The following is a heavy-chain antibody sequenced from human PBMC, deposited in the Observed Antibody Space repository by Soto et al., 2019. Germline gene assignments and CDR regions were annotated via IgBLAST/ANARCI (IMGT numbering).Heavy chain of an antibody. J-gene: IGHJ5*02. CDR3: ARDHVFRAHDNWFDP. CDR1: GGTFSSYA. D-gene: IGHD3-16*01. Sequence: QVQLVQSGAEVKKPGSSVKVSCKASGGTFSSYAISWVRQAPGQGLEWMGGIIPIFGTANYAQKFQGRVTITAVESTSTAYRELSSLRSEVTAVYYCARDHVFRAHDNWFDPCGQGTLVTVSS. CDR2: IIPIFGTA. V-gene: IGHV1-69*01.